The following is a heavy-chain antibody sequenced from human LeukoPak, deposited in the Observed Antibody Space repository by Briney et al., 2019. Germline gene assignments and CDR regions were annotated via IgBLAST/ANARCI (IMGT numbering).Heavy chain of an antibody. J-gene: IGHJ4*02. CDR3: ARDGGGITMIVVVITPWFDC. V-gene: IGHV3-30-3*01. CDR1: GFTFSSYA. Sequence: GGSLRLSCAASGFTFSSYAMHWVRQAPGKGLEWVAVISYDGSNKYYADSVKGRFTISRDNSKNTLYLQMNSLRAEDTAVYYCARDGGGITMIVVVITPWFDCWGQGTLVTVSS. CDR2: ISYDGSNK. D-gene: IGHD3-22*01.